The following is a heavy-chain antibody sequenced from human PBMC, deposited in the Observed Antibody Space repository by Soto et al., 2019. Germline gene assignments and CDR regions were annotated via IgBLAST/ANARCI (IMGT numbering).Heavy chain of an antibody. CDR1: GFPFTSYG. V-gene: IGHV3-30*03. CDR2: ISYDGSDK. Sequence: QVQLVESGGGVVQPGRSLRLSCAASGFPFTSYGMHCVREGPDKGLEWVSIISYDGSDKYYADSVKGRFTISRDNSKNTQYLQMNSLRPEDTALYYCVGGQYYFDYRGQGTLVIVSS. D-gene: IGHD3-10*01. CDR3: VGGQYYFDY. J-gene: IGHJ4*02.